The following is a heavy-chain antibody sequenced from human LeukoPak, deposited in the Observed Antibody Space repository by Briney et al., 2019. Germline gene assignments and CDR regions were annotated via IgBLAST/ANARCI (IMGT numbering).Heavy chain of an antibody. CDR3: ARRGYCSSTSCYPYYYYGMDV. J-gene: IGHJ6*02. CDR2: IYPGDSDT. CDR1: GYSFTSYW. Sequence: GESLKISCKGSGYSFTSYWIGWVRQMPGKGLEWTGIIYPGDSDTRYSPSFQGQVTISADKSISTAYLQWSSLKASDTAMYYCARRGYCSSTSCYPYYYYGMDVWGQGTTVTVSS. D-gene: IGHD2-2*01. V-gene: IGHV5-51*01.